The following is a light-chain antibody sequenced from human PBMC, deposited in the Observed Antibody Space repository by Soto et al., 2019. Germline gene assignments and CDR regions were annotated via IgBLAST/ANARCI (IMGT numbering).Light chain of an antibody. CDR1: SSDVGSYNY. V-gene: IGLV2-8*01. Sequence: QSVLTQPPSASGSPGQSVTISCTGTSSDVGSYNYVSWYQQHPGKAPKLMIYEVSKRPSGVPDRFSGSKSGNTASLTVSGLQAEDEADYYCGSYAGSITVFGTGTKVTV. CDR3: GSYAGSITV. CDR2: EVS. J-gene: IGLJ1*01.